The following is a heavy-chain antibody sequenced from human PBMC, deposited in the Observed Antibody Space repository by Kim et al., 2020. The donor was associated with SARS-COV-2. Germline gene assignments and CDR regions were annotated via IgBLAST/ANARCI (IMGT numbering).Heavy chain of an antibody. CDR1: GGSISSSSYY. V-gene: IGHV4-39*01. D-gene: IGHD6-19*01. Sequence: SETLSLTCTVSGGSISSSSYYWGWIRQPPGKGLEWIGSIYYSGSTYYNPSLKSRVTISVDTSKNQFSLKLSSVTAADTAVYYCVRSSGWLPSFDYWGQGTLVTVSS. J-gene: IGHJ4*02. CDR2: IYYSGST. CDR3: VRSSGWLPSFDY.